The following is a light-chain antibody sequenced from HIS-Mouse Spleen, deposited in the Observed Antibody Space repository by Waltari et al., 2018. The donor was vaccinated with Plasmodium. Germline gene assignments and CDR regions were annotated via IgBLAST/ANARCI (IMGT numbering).Light chain of an antibody. Sequence: DIQMTQSPSTLSASVGDRVTIPCRASQSISSWLAWYQQKPGNAPQLLIYKASRLESGVPSRFSGSGSGTEFTLTISSLQPDDFATYYCQQYNSYSWTFGQGTKVEIK. V-gene: IGKV1-5*03. CDR3: QQYNSYSWT. CDR2: KAS. CDR1: QSISSW. J-gene: IGKJ1*01.